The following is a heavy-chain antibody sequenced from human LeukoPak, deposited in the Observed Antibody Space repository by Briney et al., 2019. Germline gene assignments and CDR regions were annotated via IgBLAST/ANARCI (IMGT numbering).Heavy chain of an antibody. CDR3: ARELIAAAGTLFGGYYYYMDV. V-gene: IGHV3-11*01. CDR1: GFTFSDYY. Sequence: GGSLRLSCAASGFTFSDYYMSWIRQAPGKGLEWVSYISSSGSTIYYADSVKGRFTISRDNAKNSLYLQMNSLRAEDTAVYYCARELIAAAGTLFGGYYYYMDVWGKGTTVTISS. D-gene: IGHD6-13*01. CDR2: ISSSGSTI. J-gene: IGHJ6*03.